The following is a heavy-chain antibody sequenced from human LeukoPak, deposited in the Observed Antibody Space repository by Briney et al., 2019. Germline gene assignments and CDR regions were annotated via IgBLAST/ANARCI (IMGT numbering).Heavy chain of an antibody. Sequence: PSETLSLTCTVSGGSISSYYWSWIRQPPGKGLEWIGYIYYSGSTNYNPSLKSRVTISVDTSKNQFSLKLSSVTAADTAVYYCARLAVGEYFDYWGQGTLVTVSS. J-gene: IGHJ4*02. D-gene: IGHD6-19*01. CDR1: GGSISSYY. V-gene: IGHV4-59*08. CDR2: IYYSGST. CDR3: ARLAVGEYFDY.